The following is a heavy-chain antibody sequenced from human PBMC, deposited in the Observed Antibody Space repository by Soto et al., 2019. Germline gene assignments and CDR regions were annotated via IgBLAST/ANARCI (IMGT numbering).Heavy chain of an antibody. CDR2: IYYSGST. CDR3: VRKVFHRAAGPTHY. CDR1: GVSISSRSYY. V-gene: IGHV4-39*01. Sequence: WGTLYLTCAVSGVSISSRSYYWGWIRQPPGKGLEWIGSIYYSGSTYYNPSLKSRVTISVDTSKNQFSLKLSSVTAADTAVYYCVRKVFHRAAGPTHYWGQATLGSVS. D-gene: IGHD1-1*01. J-gene: IGHJ4*02.